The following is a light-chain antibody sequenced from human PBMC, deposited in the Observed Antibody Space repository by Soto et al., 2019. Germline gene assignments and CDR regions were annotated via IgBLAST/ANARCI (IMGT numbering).Light chain of an antibody. CDR2: EVS. Sequence: QSALTQPASVSGSPGQSITISCTGTSSDVGGYNYVSWYQQHPGKAPKLMIYEVSNRPSGVSNRFSGSKSGNTASLTISGLQAEDEADYYCSSYTSSSTPYVFGTGTKATV. CDR3: SSYTSSSTPYV. J-gene: IGLJ1*01. V-gene: IGLV2-14*01. CDR1: SSDVGGYNY.